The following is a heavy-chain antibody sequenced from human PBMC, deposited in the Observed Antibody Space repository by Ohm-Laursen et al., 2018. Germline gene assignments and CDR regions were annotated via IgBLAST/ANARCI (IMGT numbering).Heavy chain of an antibody. CDR2: INPNNGDT. V-gene: IGHV1-2*02. J-gene: IGHJ5*02. CDR3: ARDHSRTRFDP. CDR1: GYTFTGYY. Sequence: GASVKVSCKASGYTFTGYYMHWVRQAPGQGLEWMGCINPNNGDTHYAQQFQGRVTMTRDTSISTAYMELSRLRSDDSAVYYCARDHSRTRFDPWGQGTLVTVSS.